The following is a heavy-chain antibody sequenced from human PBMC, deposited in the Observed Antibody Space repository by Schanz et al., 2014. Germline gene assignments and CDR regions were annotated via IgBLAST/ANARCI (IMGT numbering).Heavy chain of an antibody. V-gene: IGHV3-48*01. D-gene: IGHD6-19*01. CDR3: AKLSSSGRLAGCFDY. CDR1: GFAFSSYS. J-gene: IGHJ4*02. CDR2: ISSSGTTI. Sequence: QLVGSGGGLIQPGGSLRLSCTASGFAFSSYSMNWVRQAPGKGLEWVSYISSSGTTIYYADSVKGRFTISRDNAKNTLYLQMSSLRAEDTAIYYCAKLSSSGRLAGCFDYWGQGARVTVAS.